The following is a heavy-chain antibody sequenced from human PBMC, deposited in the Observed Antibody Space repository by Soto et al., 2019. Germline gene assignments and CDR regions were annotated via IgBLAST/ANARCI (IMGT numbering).Heavy chain of an antibody. J-gene: IGHJ6*02. V-gene: IGHV1-2*04. CDR2: INPNSGGT. Sequence: GASVKVSCKASGYTFIGYYIHWVRQAPGQGPEWMGWINPNSGGTKYAQKFKGWVTMTRDTSITTAYMELSSLKSDDTAVYYWARSTAVLRPDGLDVWGQGTTVTVSS. CDR1: GYTFIGYY. CDR3: ARSTAVLRPDGLDV.